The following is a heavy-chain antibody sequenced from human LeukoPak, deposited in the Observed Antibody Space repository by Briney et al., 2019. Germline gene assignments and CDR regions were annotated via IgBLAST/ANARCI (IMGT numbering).Heavy chain of an antibody. D-gene: IGHD3-16*01. J-gene: IGHJ4*02. CDR1: GFTFSSYG. CDR3: ARPVVLGAYLRGAYYFDS. Sequence: GGSLRLSCAASGFTFSSYGMNWVRQAPGKGLEWVSSITSSSSYIYYADSVKGRFTISRDNAKNSLYLQMNSLRAEDTAVYYCARPVVLGAYLRGAYYFDSWGQGTLVTVSS. V-gene: IGHV3-21*01. CDR2: ITSSSSYI.